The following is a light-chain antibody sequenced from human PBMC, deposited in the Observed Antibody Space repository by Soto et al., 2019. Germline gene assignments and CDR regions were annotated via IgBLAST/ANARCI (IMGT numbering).Light chain of an antibody. V-gene: IGKV3-11*01. CDR3: QQRRNWPLGYT. CDR2: DAS. CDR1: QSVSSC. J-gene: IGKJ2*01. Sequence: EIVLTQSPATLSLSPGERATLSCRASQSVSSCLAWYQQKPGQAPRLLIYDASNRATGIPARFSGSGSGTDFTLTISSLEPEDFAVYYCQQRRNWPLGYTFGQGTKLEIK.